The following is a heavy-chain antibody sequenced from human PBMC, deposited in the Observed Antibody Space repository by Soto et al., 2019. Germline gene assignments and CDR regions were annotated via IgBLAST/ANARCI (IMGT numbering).Heavy chain of an antibody. CDR1: GFTFSDYY. V-gene: IGHV3-11*01. Sequence: GGSLRLSCAASGFTFSDYYMSWIRQAPGKGLEWVSYISSSGSTIYYADSVKSRFTISRDNAKNSLYLQMNSLRAEDTAVYYCAGNPYEYGSPWRWGQGTLVTVSS. CDR2: ISSSGSTI. J-gene: IGHJ4*02. D-gene: IGHD3-10*01. CDR3: AGNPYEYGSPWR.